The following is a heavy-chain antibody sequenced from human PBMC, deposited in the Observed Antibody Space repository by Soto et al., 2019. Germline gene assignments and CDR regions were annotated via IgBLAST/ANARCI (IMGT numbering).Heavy chain of an antibody. CDR2: IYYSGST. CDR3: ARVDRATFGGSDY. D-gene: IGHD3-16*01. V-gene: IGHV4-30-4*01. J-gene: IGHJ4*02. Sequence: SETLSLTCTVSGGSISSGDYYWSWIRQPPGKGLEWIGYIYYSGSTYYNPSLKSRVTISVDTSKNQFSLKLSSVTAADTAVYYCARVDRATFGGSDYWGQGTLVTVSS. CDR1: GGSISSGDYY.